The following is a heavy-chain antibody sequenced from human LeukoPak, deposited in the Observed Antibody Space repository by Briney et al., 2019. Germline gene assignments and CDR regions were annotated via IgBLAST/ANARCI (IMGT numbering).Heavy chain of an antibody. D-gene: IGHD3-10*01. CDR3: ARSSGVRGVIITSGFYP. Sequence: SVKDSRKASRLTFTSSAMQWVRQARGQHREWIGWIVVVSGNTNYAQKIQERGTINRDMSTSTAYMELSSLRSEDTAVYCCARSSGVRGVIITSGFYPWGQGSLVTVSS. CDR2: IVVVSGNT. J-gene: IGHJ5*02. V-gene: IGHV1-58*02. CDR1: RLTFTSSA.